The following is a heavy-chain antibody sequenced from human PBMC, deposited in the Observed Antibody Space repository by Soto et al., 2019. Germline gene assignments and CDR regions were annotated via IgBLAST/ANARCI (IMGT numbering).Heavy chain of an antibody. V-gene: IGHV5-51*01. Sequence: GESLKISCKGSGYSFTSYWIGWVRQMPGKGLEWMGIIYPGDSDTRYSPSFLGQVTISADKFISTAYLQWSSMKASDTAMYYCASLVGLVSPIYYYFYGMHVWGPGTTVNVPS. CDR2: IYPGDSDT. CDR1: GYSFTSYW. CDR3: ASLVGLVSPIYYYFYGMHV. D-gene: IGHD6-6*01. J-gene: IGHJ6*02.